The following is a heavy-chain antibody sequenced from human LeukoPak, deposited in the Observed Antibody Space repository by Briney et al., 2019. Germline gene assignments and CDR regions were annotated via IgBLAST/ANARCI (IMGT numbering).Heavy chain of an antibody. CDR1: GFIFTDFW. CDR2: IRQDSSEI. D-gene: IGHD4-11*01. V-gene: IGHV3-7*01. J-gene: IGHJ5*02. CDR3: ARGSREYSNRPFDP. Sequence: GGSLRLSCAAPGFIFTDFWMNWARQTPGKGLEWVANIRQDSSEIFYVDSLRGRFTISRDNAKNSVYLQINDLTDEDTGVYYCARGSREYSNRPFDPWGQGTQVTVSS.